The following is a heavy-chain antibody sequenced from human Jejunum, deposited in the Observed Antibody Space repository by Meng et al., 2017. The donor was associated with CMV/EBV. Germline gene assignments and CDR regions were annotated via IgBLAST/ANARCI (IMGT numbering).Heavy chain of an antibody. CDR2: INTNSGDT. Sequence: KVSCQTSGYTFTAYTIHWARQAPGQGLEWMGRINTNSGDTYYAQKFQGRVTMTRDTSINTAYMELSGLKSDDTAIYYCARDYWGSDYWGQGTLVTVSS. D-gene: IGHD3-16*01. V-gene: IGHV1-2*06. CDR1: GYTFTAYT. J-gene: IGHJ4*02. CDR3: ARDYWGSDY.